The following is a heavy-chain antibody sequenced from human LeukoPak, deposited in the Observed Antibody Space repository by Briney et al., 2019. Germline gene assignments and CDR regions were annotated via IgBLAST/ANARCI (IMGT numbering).Heavy chain of an antibody. CDR1: DGSISTYY. J-gene: IGHJ4*02. CDR3: ARGLDFRNGYSFDY. D-gene: IGHD3-3*01. V-gene: IGHV4-59*01. Sequence: SETLSLTCTVSDGSISTYYWSWIRQPPGKGLEWIGYVYYSGSTNYNSSLGSRLTISVDTSKNQFSLKLRSVTAADTAVHYCARGLDFRNGYSFDYWGQGTLVAVSS. CDR2: VYYSGST.